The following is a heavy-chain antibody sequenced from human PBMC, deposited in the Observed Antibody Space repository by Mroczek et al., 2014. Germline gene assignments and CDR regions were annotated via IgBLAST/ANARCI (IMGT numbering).Heavy chain of an antibody. D-gene: IGHD2-15*01. Sequence: QVQLQESGPGLVKPSQTLSLTCTVSGGSISSGSYYWSWIRQPAGKGLEWIGRIYTSGSTNYNPSLKSRVTMSVDTSKNQFSLKLSSVTAADTAVYYCAREQLLLRNYYYYYMDVWGKGTTVTVSS. J-gene: IGHJ6*03. CDR3: AREQLLLRNYYYYYMDV. CDR2: IYTSGST. V-gene: IGHV4-61*02. CDR1: GGSISSGSYY.